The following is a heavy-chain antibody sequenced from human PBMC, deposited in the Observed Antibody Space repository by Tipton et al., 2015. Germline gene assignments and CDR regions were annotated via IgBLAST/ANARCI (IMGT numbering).Heavy chain of an antibody. Sequence: TLSLTCTVSGGSVSSRTYYWSWIRQAPGKGLELIGYINYNGDTNYNPSLKGRVTISLDTSKNQFSLQLSSVTAADTAVYYCASGQHGHGMDVWGQGTTVTVSS. CDR2: INYNGDT. CDR1: GGSVSSRTYY. J-gene: IGHJ6*02. D-gene: IGHD3-10*01. V-gene: IGHV4-61*01. CDR3: ASGQHGHGMDV.